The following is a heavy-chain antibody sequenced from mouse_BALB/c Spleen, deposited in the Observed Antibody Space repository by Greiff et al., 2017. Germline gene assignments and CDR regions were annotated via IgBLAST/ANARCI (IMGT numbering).Heavy chain of an antibody. Sequence: EVKLVESGGGLVKPGGSLKLSCAASGFTFSSYAMSWVRQSPEKRLEWVAEISSGGSYTYYPDTVTGRFTISRDNAKNTLYLEMSSLRSEDTAMYYCARDRDDGYYRRFAYWGQGTLVTVSA. D-gene: IGHD2-3*01. CDR1: GFTFSSYA. CDR3: ARDRDDGYYRRFAY. CDR2: ISSGGSYT. J-gene: IGHJ3*01. V-gene: IGHV5-9-4*01.